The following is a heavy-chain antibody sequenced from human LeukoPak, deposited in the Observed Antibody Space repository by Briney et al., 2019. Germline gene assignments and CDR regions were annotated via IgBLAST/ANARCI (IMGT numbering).Heavy chain of an antibody. J-gene: IGHJ4*02. CDR3: ARDSNTRGYSGYDRFDY. Sequence: TGGSLRLSCAASGFTFSSYSMNWVRQAPGKGLEWVSSISSSSSYIYYADSVKGRFTISRDNAKNSLYLQMNSLRAEDTAVYYCARDSNTRGYSGYDRFDYWGQGTLVTVSS. D-gene: IGHD5-12*01. CDR2: ISSSSSYI. CDR1: GFTFSSYS. V-gene: IGHV3-21*01.